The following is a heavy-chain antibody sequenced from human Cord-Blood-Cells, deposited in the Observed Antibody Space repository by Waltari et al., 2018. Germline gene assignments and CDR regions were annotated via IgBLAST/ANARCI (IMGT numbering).Heavy chain of an antibody. V-gene: IGHV3-30*02. Sequence: QVQLVESGGGVVQPGGSLRLSCAASGFTFSSYGIHWVRQATGKGLEWGAFIRYDGSNKYYADSVKGRFTISRDNSKNTLYLQMNSLRAEDTAVYYCAKVPVSPVDAFDIWGQGTMVTVSS. J-gene: IGHJ3*02. CDR1: GFTFSSYG. CDR2: IRYDGSNK. CDR3: AKVPVSPVDAFDI.